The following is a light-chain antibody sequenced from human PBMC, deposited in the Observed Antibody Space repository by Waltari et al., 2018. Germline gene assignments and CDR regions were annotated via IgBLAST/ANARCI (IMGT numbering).Light chain of an antibody. Sequence: DIRMTQSPSTLSASAGDRVIISCRASQSMIKWLAWYQQKPGKAPKLLIYEASTLQSGVPSRFSGTGSGTDFTLTISSLQPDDFATYYCQQYNSYSLLTFGGGTKVEIK. CDR1: QSMIKW. V-gene: IGKV1-5*03. CDR2: EAS. J-gene: IGKJ4*01. CDR3: QQYNSYSLLT.